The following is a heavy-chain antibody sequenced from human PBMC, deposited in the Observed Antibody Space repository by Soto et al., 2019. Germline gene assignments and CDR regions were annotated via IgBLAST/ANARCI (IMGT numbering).Heavy chain of an antibody. CDR3: ARQIYDSDTGPNFQYYFDS. J-gene: IGHJ4*02. D-gene: IGHD3-22*01. CDR1: GYSFAGYW. CDR2: IDPSDSQT. V-gene: IGHV5-10-1*01. Sequence: GESLKISCKGSGYSFAGYWITWVRQKPGKGLEWMGRIDPSDSQTYYSPSFRGHVTISATKSITAVFLQWSSLRASDTAMYYCARQIYDSDTGPNFQYYFDSWGQGTPVTVSS.